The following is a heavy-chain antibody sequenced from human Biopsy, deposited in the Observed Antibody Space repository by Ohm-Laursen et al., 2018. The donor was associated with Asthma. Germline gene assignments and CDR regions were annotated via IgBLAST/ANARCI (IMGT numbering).Heavy chain of an antibody. D-gene: IGHD4-23*01. CDR3: ARGNHHLDYGGNSGAFDI. Sequence: SLRLSCAATGFTFNSYGMHWVRQAPGKGLEWVAVISYDGSNRYSADSVRGRFTISRDNSKNTLYLQMSSLRAEDTAVYYCARGNHHLDYGGNSGAFDIWGQGTMVTVSS. CDR1: GFTFNSYG. CDR2: ISYDGSNR. J-gene: IGHJ3*02. V-gene: IGHV3-30*03.